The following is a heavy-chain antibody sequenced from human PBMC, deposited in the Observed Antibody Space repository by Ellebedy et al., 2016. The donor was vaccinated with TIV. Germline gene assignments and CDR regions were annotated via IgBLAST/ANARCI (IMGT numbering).Heavy chain of an antibody. CDR2: INPNSGGT. J-gene: IGHJ5*02. CDR3: ARALGNWFDP. Sequence: ASVKVSXKASGYTFTGYYMHWVRQAPGQGLEWMGWINPNSGGTNYAQKFQGRVTMTRDTSITTAYMELRSLRSDDTAVYYCARALGNWFDPWGQGTLVTVSS. V-gene: IGHV1-2*02. CDR1: GYTFTGYY. D-gene: IGHD3-16*01.